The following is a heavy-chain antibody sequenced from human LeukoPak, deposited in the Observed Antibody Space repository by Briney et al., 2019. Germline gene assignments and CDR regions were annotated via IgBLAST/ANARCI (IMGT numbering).Heavy chain of an antibody. Sequence: SETLSLTCTVSGGSIGTYYWSWIRQPPGKGLEWIGYIYYNGYTDYNPSLKSRVTVSLHTSKNQFSLKLSSVNAADTAVYYCVRDRHWTNDWVFDYWGQGTLVTVSS. CDR1: GGSIGTYY. V-gene: IGHV4-59*01. J-gene: IGHJ4*02. D-gene: IGHD1/OR15-1a*01. CDR3: VRDRHWTNDWVFDY. CDR2: IYYNGYT.